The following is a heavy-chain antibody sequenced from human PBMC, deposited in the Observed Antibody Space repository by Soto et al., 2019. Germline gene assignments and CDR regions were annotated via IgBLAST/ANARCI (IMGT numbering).Heavy chain of an antibody. CDR3: ARELNGDYVHGPYYYYYGIDV. D-gene: IGHD4-17*01. V-gene: IGHV1-69*01. CDR2: IIPIFGTA. J-gene: IGHJ6*02. Sequence: QVQLVQSGAEVKKPGSSVKVSCKASGGTFSSYAISWVRQAPGQGLEWMGGIIPIFGTANYAQKFQGRVTITADESPSTAYMELSSLRSEDTAVYYCARELNGDYVHGPYYYYYGIDVWGQGTTVTVSS. CDR1: GGTFSSYA.